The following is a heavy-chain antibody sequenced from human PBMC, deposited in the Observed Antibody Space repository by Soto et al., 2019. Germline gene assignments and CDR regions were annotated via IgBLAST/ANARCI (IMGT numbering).Heavy chain of an antibody. V-gene: IGHV4-4*02. CDR1: GGSISSSNW. J-gene: IGHJ6*02. D-gene: IGHD3-3*01. CDR3: ARVILEWSFYYYGMDV. CDR2: IDHSGST. Sequence: QVQLQESGPGLVKPSGTLSLTCAVSGGSISSSNWWSWVRQPPGQGLEWIGEIDHSGSTNYNPSHKSRVTISVDKSKNQFSLKLSSVTAADTAVYYCARVILEWSFYYYGMDVWGQGTTVTVSS.